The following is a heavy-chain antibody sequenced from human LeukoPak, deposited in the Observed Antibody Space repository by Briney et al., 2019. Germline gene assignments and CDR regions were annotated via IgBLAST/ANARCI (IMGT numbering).Heavy chain of an antibody. CDR3: ARSGVILTTPFDY. CDR2: IIPIFGIA. CDR1: GGTFSSYA. J-gene: IGHJ4*02. D-gene: IGHD3-9*01. V-gene: IGHV1-69*04. Sequence: SVKVSCKASGGTFSSYAISWVRQAPGQGLEWMGRIIPIFGIANYAQKFQGRVTITADKSTSTAYMELSSLRSEDTAVYYCARSGVILTTPFDYWGQGTLVTVSS.